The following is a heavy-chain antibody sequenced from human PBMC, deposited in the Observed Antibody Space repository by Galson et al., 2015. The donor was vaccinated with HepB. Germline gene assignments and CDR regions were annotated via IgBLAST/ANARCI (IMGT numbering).Heavy chain of an antibody. CDR3: ARTRYSYGTKRSAFDI. Sequence: PALVKPTQTLTLTCTVSGFSLSNARMGVSWIRQPPGKALEWLAHIFSNDEKSYSTSLKSRLTISKDTSKSQVVLTMTNMDPVDTATYYCARTRYSYGTKRSAFDIWGQGTMVTVSS. D-gene: IGHD5-18*01. V-gene: IGHV2-26*01. CDR1: GFSLSNARMG. CDR2: IFSNDEK. J-gene: IGHJ3*02.